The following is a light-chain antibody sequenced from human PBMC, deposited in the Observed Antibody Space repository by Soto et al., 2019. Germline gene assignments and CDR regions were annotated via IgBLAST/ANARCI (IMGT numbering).Light chain of an antibody. V-gene: IGKV1-39*01. J-gene: IGKJ2*01. Sequence: DLKMTQSPSSLSASVGDRVTITCRASQSISSYLNWYQQKPGKAAKLLIHAASNLQSGVQSRFSGSGSVTDFTLTISSLQPEDFATYYCQQSYSTPYTFGQGTKLEIK. CDR3: QQSYSTPYT. CDR1: QSISSY. CDR2: AAS.